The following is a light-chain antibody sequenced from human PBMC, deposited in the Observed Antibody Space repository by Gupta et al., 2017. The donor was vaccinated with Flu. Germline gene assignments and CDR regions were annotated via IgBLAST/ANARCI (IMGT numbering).Light chain of an antibody. CDR3: QQYYSTPLT. Sequence: DLVMTKSPDSLAVSLGERATINCKSSQSVLYRSNNKNYLAWYQQKPGQPPKLLIYWASTRESGVPDRFSGSGSGTEFTLTISSLQAEDVAVYYCQQYYSTPLTFGPGTKVDIK. J-gene: IGKJ3*01. CDR1: QSVLYRSNNKNY. V-gene: IGKV4-1*01. CDR2: WAS.